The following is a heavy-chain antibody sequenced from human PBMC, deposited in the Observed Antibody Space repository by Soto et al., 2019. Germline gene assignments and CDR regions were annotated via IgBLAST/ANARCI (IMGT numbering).Heavy chain of an antibody. CDR2: TFHSGTT. V-gene: IGHV4-59*01. D-gene: IGHD1-1*01. CDR1: GGSLNDYY. J-gene: IGHJ4*02. CDR3: ARGDHENDPRHFDY. Sequence: PSETLSLTCTVSGGSLNDYYWSWIRQATGKGLEWIGYTFHSGTTNYNPSLRSRTTISVDKSRNQFSLKLDSVTAADTAVYYCARGDHENDPRHFDYWGQGTLVTVSS.